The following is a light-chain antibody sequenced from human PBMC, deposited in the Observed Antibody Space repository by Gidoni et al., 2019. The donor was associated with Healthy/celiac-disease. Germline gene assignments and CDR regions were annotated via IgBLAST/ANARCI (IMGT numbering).Light chain of an antibody. CDR3: QSYDSSYVV. V-gene: IGLV6-57*04. Sequence: FMLTKPHSVSESPGKPVTISCTRSSGSIASNYVQWYQQRPGSAPTTVIYEDNQRPSGVPDRFSGSIDSSSNSASLTISGLKTEDEADYYCQSYDSSYVVFGGGTKLTVL. CDR1: SGSIASNY. J-gene: IGLJ2*01. CDR2: EDN.